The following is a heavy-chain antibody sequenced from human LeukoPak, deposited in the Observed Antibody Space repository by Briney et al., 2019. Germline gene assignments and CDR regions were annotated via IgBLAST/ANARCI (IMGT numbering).Heavy chain of an antibody. Sequence: GGSLRLSCAASGFTFSSYWMSWVRQAPGKGLEWVSAISGSGGSTYYADSVKGRFTISRDNSKNTLYLQMNSLRAEDTAVYYCAKDQAFGYYDILTGYFQDYYYYYGMDVWGQGTTVTVSS. CDR2: ISGSGGST. V-gene: IGHV3-23*01. CDR1: GFTFSSYW. J-gene: IGHJ6*02. CDR3: AKDQAFGYYDILTGYFQDYYYYYGMDV. D-gene: IGHD3-9*01.